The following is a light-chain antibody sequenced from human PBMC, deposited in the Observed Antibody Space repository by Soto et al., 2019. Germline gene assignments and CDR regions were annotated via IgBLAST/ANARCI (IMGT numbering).Light chain of an antibody. CDR2: DVS. CDR1: TSDVGGYDY. V-gene: IGLV2-11*01. J-gene: IGLJ1*01. CDR3: CSYAGDFYV. Sequence: QSALTQPRSVSGSPGQSVAISCTGTTSDVGGYDYVSWHQQHPGKAPDLIIFDVSKRPSGVPERFSGSKSGNTASLTITGLQAEDEADYFCCSYAGDFYVFGSGTKLTVL.